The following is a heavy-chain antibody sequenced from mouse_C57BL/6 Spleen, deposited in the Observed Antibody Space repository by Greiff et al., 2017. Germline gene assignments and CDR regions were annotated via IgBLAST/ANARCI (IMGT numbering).Heavy chain of an antibody. CDR2: INPNNGGT. CDR1: GYTFTDYN. CDR3: AREGDYNYAMDY. V-gene: IGHV1-22*01. D-gene: IGHD2-12*01. Sequence: EVKLVESGPELVKPGASVKMSCKASGYTFTDYNMHWVKPSHGKSLEWIGYINPNNGGTSYNQKFKGKATLTVNKSSSTAYMELRSLTSEDSGVYYGAREGDYNYAMDYWGQGTSVTVSA. J-gene: IGHJ4*01.